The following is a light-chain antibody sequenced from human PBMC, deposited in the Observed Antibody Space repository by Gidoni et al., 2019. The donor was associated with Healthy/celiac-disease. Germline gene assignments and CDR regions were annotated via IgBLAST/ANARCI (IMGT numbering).Light chain of an antibody. Sequence: DIVMPQSPDSLAVSLGERATINCKSSQSVLYSSNNKNYLAWYQQKPGQPPKLLIYWASTRESGVPDRFSGSGSGTDFTLTISSLQAEDVAVYYCQQYYSTLWTFGQGTKLEIK. CDR3: QQYYSTLWT. CDR1: QSVLYSSNNKNY. V-gene: IGKV4-1*01. CDR2: WAS. J-gene: IGKJ2*02.